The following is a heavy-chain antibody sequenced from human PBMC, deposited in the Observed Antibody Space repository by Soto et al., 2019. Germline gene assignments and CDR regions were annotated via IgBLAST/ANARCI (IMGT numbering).Heavy chain of an antibody. D-gene: IGHD1-1*01. CDR3: AKDIRQRDYYYYGMDV. Sequence: EVQLVESGGGLVQPGRSLRLSCAASGFTFDDYAMHWVRQAPGKGLEWVSGISWNSGSIGYADSVKGRFTISRDNAKNXLYLQMNSLRAEDTALYYCAKDIRQRDYYYYGMDVWGQGTTVTVSS. CDR1: GFTFDDYA. CDR2: ISWNSGSI. V-gene: IGHV3-9*01. J-gene: IGHJ6*02.